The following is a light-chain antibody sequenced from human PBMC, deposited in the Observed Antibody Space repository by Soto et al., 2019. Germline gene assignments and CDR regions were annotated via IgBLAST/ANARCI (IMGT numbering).Light chain of an antibody. CDR3: QQRSNWPPEVT. CDR2: DAS. CDR1: QSVSSN. Sequence: IVMPQSTATLSVSPGERATLSCRAIQSVSSNLAWYQQKPGQAPRLLIYDASNRAAGIPARFSGSGSGTDFTLTISSLEPEDFAVYYCQQRSNWPPEVTFGGGTKVDIK. V-gene: IGKV3-11*01. J-gene: IGKJ4*01.